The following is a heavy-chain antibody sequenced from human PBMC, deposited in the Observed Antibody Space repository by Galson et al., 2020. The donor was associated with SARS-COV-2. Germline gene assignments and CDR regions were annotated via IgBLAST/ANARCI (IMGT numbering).Heavy chain of an antibody. D-gene: IGHD4-17*01. J-gene: IGHJ6*02. CDR3: AKENLPRYGDYWFYYGMDV. V-gene: IGHV3-9*01. CDR1: GFTFDDYA. Sequence: SLKISCAASGFTFDDYAMHWVRQAPGKGLEWVSGISWNSGSIGYADPVTGRFTISRDNAKNSLYLQMNSLRAEGTALYYCAKENLPRYGDYWFYYGMDVWGQGTTVTVS. CDR2: ISWNSGSI.